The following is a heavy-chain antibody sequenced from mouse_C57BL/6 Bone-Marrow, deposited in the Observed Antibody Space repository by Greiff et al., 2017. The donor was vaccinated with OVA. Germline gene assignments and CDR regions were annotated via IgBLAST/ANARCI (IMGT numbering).Heavy chain of an antibody. CDR3: TTLWLLRGAWFAY. J-gene: IGHJ3*01. CDR2: IDPENGDT. Sequence: EVQVVESGAELVRPGASVKLSCTASGFNIKDDYMHWVKQRPEQGLEWIGWIDPENGDTEYASKFPGKATITADTSSNTAYLQLSSLTSEDTAVYYCTTLWLLRGAWFAYWGQGTLVTVSA. CDR1: GFNIKDDY. D-gene: IGHD2-3*01. V-gene: IGHV14-4*01.